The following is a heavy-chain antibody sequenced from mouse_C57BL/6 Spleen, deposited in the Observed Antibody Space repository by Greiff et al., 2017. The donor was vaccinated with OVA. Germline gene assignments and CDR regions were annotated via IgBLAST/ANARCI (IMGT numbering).Heavy chain of an antibody. CDR1: GYTFTSYG. D-gene: IGHD2-3*01. Sequence: QVQLQQSGAELARPGASVKLSCKASGYTFTSYGISWVKQRTGQGLEWIGEIYPRSGNTYYNEKFKGKATLTADKSSSTAYMELRSLTSEDSAVYFCARGGIYDGYLYYFDYWGQGTTLTVSS. V-gene: IGHV1-81*01. CDR2: IYPRSGNT. J-gene: IGHJ2*01. CDR3: ARGGIYDGYLYYFDY.